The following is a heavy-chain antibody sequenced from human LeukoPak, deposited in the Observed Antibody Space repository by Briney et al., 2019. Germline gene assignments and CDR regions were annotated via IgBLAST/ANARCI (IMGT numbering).Heavy chain of an antibody. D-gene: IGHD3-3*01. Sequence: ASVTVSCKASGGTFSSYAISWVRQAPGQGLEWMGWISAYNGNTNYAQKLQGRVTMTTDTSTSTAYMELRSLRSDDTAVYYCARGPDYDFWSGYYTGTNWFDPWGQGTLVTVSS. V-gene: IGHV1-18*01. CDR1: GGTFSSYA. J-gene: IGHJ5*02. CDR2: ISAYNGNT. CDR3: ARGPDYDFWSGYYTGTNWFDP.